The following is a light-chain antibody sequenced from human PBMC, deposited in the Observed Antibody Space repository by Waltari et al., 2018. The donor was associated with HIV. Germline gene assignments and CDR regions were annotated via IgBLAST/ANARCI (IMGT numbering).Light chain of an antibody. CDR1: SSDVGHYNY. CDR2: DVS. CDR3: SAYTTSSTVL. Sequence: QSALTQPASVSGSPGQSITISCTGTSSDVGHYNYVSWYQHHPGKAPKLMIYDVSSRPSRVSNRFSGSKSGNTASLTISGLQPEDDADYYCSAYTTSSTVLFGGGTKLTGL. V-gene: IGLV2-14*03. J-gene: IGLJ2*01.